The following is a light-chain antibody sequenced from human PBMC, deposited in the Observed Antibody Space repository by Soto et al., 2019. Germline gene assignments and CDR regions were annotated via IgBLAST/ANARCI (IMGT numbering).Light chain of an antibody. CDR2: DVT. V-gene: IGLV2-11*01. J-gene: IGLJ1*01. CDR3: CSHSASYTFV. Sequence: QSALTQPRSVSGSPGQSVTISCTGTSGDVGGYNCVSWYQQHPGKAPQLMIYDVTQRPSGVPDRFSGSKSGNTASLTISGLQAEDEADYYCCSHSASYTFVFGTGTKVTVL. CDR1: SGDVGGYNC.